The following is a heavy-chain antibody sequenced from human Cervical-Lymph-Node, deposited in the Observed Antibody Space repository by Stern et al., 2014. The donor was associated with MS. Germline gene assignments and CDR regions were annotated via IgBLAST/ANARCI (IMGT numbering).Heavy chain of an antibody. Sequence: VQLVGSGGGLVHPGGSLRLSCEASGFTFSSYTMTWVRQAPGKGLAWVSSITGSGGHTYYTDSVKGRFTSSRDNSRNTVYLQVHSLRAEDTAVYRCAKGLPYASGRPDYWGQGTLVTVSS. CDR2: ITGSGGHT. V-gene: IGHV3-23*04. D-gene: IGHD3-10*01. CDR1: GFTFSSYT. J-gene: IGHJ4*02. CDR3: AKGLPYASGRPDY.